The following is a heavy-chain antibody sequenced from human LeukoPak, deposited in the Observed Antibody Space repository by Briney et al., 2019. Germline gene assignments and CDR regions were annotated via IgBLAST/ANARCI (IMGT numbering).Heavy chain of an antibody. CDR2: INPNNGGT. Sequence: GASVKVSRKASGYTFTGYYMHWVRQAPGQGPEWMGWINPNNGGTKLAQKFQGRVTMTTDTSISTAYMELSKLTSDDTAMYYCARDQGNGYYINWFDPWGQGTLVTVSS. CDR1: GYTFTGYY. V-gene: IGHV1-2*02. CDR3: ARDQGNGYYINWFDP. J-gene: IGHJ5*02. D-gene: IGHD3-22*01.